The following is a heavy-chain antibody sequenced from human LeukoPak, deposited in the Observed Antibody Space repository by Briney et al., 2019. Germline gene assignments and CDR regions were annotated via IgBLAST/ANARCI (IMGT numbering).Heavy chain of an antibody. CDR2: MSSSGTHI. D-gene: IGHD3-3*01. CDR3: ASSYDYWSGFNY. CDR1: GFTFSSYS. Sequence: GGSLILSCAASGFTFSSYSMNWVRQAPGKGLEWVSSMSSSGTHIYYADSVKGRFTISRDNGKNSLYLQMNSLRVEDTAVYYCASSYDYWSGFNYWGQGTPVTVSS. J-gene: IGHJ4*02. V-gene: IGHV3-21*01.